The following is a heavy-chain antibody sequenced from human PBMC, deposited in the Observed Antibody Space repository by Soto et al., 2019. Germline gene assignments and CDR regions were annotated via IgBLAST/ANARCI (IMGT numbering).Heavy chain of an antibody. CDR3: ARNPVVVVAADYYYYYGMDV. J-gene: IGHJ6*02. D-gene: IGHD2-15*01. CDR2: IIPIFGTA. Sequence: SVKVSCKASGGTLSSYAISWVRQAPGQGLEWMGGIIPIFGTANYAQKFQGRVTITADKSTSTAYMELSSLRSEDTAVYYCARNPVVVVAADYYYYYGMDVWGQATTVTVSS. CDR1: GGTLSSYA. V-gene: IGHV1-69*06.